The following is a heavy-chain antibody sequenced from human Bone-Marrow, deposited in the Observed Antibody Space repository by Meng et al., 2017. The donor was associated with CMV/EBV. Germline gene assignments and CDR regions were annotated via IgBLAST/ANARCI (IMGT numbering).Heavy chain of an antibody. CDR1: GYTFTTYD. CDR3: ARGRSQGSGYSSGRYEGYFDD. Sequence: ASVKVSCKASGYTFTTYDVNWVRQAAGQGLDWLGWMNPNSGNPGYAQKFQGRVTMTRNTSISTAYMELSSLRSDDTAVYYCARGRSQGSGYSSGRYEGYFDDWGQGTLVTVSS. D-gene: IGHD6-19*01. V-gene: IGHV1-8*01. CDR2: MNPNSGNP. J-gene: IGHJ4*02.